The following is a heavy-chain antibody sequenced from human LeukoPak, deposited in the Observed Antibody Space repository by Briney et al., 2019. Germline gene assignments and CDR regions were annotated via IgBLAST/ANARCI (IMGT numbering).Heavy chain of an antibody. CDR2: INPNSGGT. Sequence: ASVKVSCKASGYTFTGYYMHWVRQAPGQGLEWMGWINPNSGGTNYAQKFQGRVTMTRDTSISTAYMELSRLRSDDTAVYYCARHRGTRSSWSNRNFDYWGQGTLVTVSS. CDR1: GYTFTGYY. CDR3: ARHRGTRSSWSNRNFDY. D-gene: IGHD6-13*01. J-gene: IGHJ4*02. V-gene: IGHV1-2*02.